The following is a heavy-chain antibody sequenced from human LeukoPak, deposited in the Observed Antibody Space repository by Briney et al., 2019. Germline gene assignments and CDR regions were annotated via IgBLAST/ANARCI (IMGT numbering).Heavy chain of an antibody. V-gene: IGHV4-4*07. CDR3: ARTSARGAQFDY. D-gene: IGHD3-10*01. J-gene: IGHJ4*02. CDR1: GGSISNYY. CDR2: IYASGST. Sequence: SETLSLTCTVSGGSISNYYWSWIRQPAGMGLEWIGRIYASGSTNYNPSLKSRVTMSVDTSNNQFSLNLSSVTAAVTAVYYCARTSARGAQFDYWGQGTLVTVS.